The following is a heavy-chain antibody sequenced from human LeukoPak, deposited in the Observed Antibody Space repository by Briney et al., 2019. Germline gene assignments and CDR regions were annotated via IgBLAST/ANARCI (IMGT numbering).Heavy chain of an antibody. V-gene: IGHV3-7*03. J-gene: IGHJ4*02. CDR1: GLTFSDSW. CDR3: VTEVSGSFPT. CDR2: IKQDGSEK. Sequence: GSLRLSCVASGLTFSDSWMNWVRQARGKGLEWVANIKQDGSEKNYVDSVKGRITISRDNAKNSLYLQMNSLRAEDTAVYYCVTEVSGSFPTWGQGTLVTVSS. D-gene: IGHD1-26*01.